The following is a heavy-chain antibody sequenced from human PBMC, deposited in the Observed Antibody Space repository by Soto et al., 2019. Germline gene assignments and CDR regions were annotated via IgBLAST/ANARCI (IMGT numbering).Heavy chain of an antibody. D-gene: IGHD6-13*01. CDR3: ARGSAAAGPYYFDY. CDR1: GYTFTVYA. V-gene: IGHV1-3*01. CDR2: INAGNGAT. Sequence: ASVKVSCKASGYTFTVYAIHWARQAPGQRLEWMGWINAGNGATKYSQNFQDRVTIARDTSANTAFMELSSLRSEDTAVYYCARGSAAAGPYYFDYWAQGTLVTVSS. J-gene: IGHJ4*02.